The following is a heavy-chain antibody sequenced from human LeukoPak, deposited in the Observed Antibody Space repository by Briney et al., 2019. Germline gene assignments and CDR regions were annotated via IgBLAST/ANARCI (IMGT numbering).Heavy chain of an antibody. CDR3: VRGHLWLEN. D-gene: IGHD3-3*02. CDR1: GLTLSNFW. CDR2: INQDGGEK. J-gene: IGHJ4*02. V-gene: IGHV3-7*03. Sequence: PEGSLRLSCVASGLTLSNFWMTWVRQAPGKGLEWVATINQDGGEKYYVDSVKGRFIISRDNAKNSVYLQMDSLRVEETAVYSCVRGHLWLENWGQGTLVTVSS.